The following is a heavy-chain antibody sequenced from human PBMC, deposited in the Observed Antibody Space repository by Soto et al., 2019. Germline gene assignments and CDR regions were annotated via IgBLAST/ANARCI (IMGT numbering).Heavy chain of an antibody. CDR1: GYTLTSYA. Sequence: AXVNFSLKSYGYTLTSYAMHWVRQAPGQRLEWMGWINAGNGNTKYSQKFQGRVTITRDTSASTAYMELSSLRSEDTAVYYCARDVGYESYYDFWSGYYTAGPLDYWGQGTLVTVSS. V-gene: IGHV1-3*01. J-gene: IGHJ4*02. CDR3: ARDVGYESYYDFWSGYYTAGPLDY. CDR2: INAGNGNT. D-gene: IGHD3-3*01.